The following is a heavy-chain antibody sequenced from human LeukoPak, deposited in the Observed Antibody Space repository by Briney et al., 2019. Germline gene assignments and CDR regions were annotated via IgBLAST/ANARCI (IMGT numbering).Heavy chain of an antibody. Sequence: ASVKVSCKASGYTFTNYGISWVRQAPGQALECMGWISAYNGNTNYAQRFQGRVTMTTDTSTSTAYMELRSLRSDDTAVYYCARVRDYGGIGEDYWGQGTLVTVSS. CDR3: ARVRDYGGIGEDY. CDR2: ISAYNGNT. CDR1: GYTFTNYG. D-gene: IGHD3-16*01. J-gene: IGHJ4*02. V-gene: IGHV1-18*01.